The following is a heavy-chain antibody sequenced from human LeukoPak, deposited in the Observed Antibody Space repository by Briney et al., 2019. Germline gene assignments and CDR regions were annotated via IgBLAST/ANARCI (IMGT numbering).Heavy chain of an antibody. Sequence: GGSLRLTCAGSGFNFSSYLMHWVRQAPGKGLVWVSLISGDGSTTRSADSVKGRFTISRDNAKNTLYLQMNSLRAEDTAVYYCAELGITMIGGVWGKATTVTISS. D-gene: IGHD3-10*02. CDR2: ISGDGSTT. CDR3: AELGITMIGGV. J-gene: IGHJ6*04. V-gene: IGHV3-74*01. CDR1: GFNFSSYL.